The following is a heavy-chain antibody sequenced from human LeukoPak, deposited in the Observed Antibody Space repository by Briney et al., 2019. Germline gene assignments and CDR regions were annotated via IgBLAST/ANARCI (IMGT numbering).Heavy chain of an antibody. CDR1: GGSINSSYKY. D-gene: IGHD1-26*01. CDR3: VRHLGNFDS. CDR2: IHYRGTT. J-gene: IGHJ4*02. V-gene: IGHV4-39*01. Sequence: SETLSLTCTVSGGSINSSYKYWGWIRQPPGKGLEWIGSIHYRGTTSYNPSLKSRVTIFVKTSKNQFSLQLSSVTAADTAVYFCVRHLGNFDSWGQGTLVTVSS.